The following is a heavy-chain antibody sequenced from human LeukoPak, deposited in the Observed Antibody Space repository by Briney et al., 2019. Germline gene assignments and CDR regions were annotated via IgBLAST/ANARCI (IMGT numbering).Heavy chain of an antibody. J-gene: IGHJ6*03. V-gene: IGHV4-4*02. CDR3: ARRGRSRYYYYMDV. Sequence: PSETLSLTCAVSGGSISSSNWWSWVRPPPGKGLEWIGEIYHSGSTNYNPSLKSRVTISVDTSKNQFSLKLSSVTAADTAVYYCARRGRSRYYYYMDVWGKGTTVTVSS. D-gene: IGHD1-26*01. CDR1: GGSISSSNW. CDR2: IYHSGST.